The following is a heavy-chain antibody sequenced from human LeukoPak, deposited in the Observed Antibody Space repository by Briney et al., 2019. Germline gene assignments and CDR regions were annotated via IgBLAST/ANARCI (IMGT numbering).Heavy chain of an antibody. V-gene: IGHV1-2*02. Sequence: ASVRVSCKASGYTFTGYYMHWVRQAPGQGLEWMGWINPNSGGTNYAQKFQGRVTMTRDTSISTAYMELSRLRSDDTAVYYCARDLRVYDSSGYVDDYWGQGTLVTVSS. D-gene: IGHD3-22*01. CDR2: INPNSGGT. CDR1: GYTFTGYY. J-gene: IGHJ4*02. CDR3: ARDLRVYDSSGYVDDY.